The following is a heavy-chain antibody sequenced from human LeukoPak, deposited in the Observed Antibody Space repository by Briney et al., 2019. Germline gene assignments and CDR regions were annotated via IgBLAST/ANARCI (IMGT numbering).Heavy chain of an antibody. V-gene: IGHV3-49*04. CDR3: TRGGPGDY. CDR1: GFXFGDYA. Sequence: GGSLRLSCTASGFXFGDYAISWVRQAPGKGLEWIGFIRTKAYGGTTEYAASVKGRFTISRDDSKSIAYLQMNSLKTEDTAVYYCTRGGPGDYWGQGTLVTVSS. J-gene: IGHJ4*02. D-gene: IGHD3-10*01. CDR2: IRTKAYGGTT.